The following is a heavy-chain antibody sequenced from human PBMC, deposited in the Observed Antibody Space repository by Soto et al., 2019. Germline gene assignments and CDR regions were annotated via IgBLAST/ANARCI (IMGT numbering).Heavy chain of an antibody. J-gene: IGHJ4*02. D-gene: IGHD3-10*01. Sequence: QVQLVESGGGLVKPGGSLRLSCAASGFTFSDHHMTWIRQAPGKGLEWVSYISGSATTIYYADSVRGRFTVSRDNAKNSLYLQMNSLRAEDTAVYYCAGDPYYYASEYWGQGILVTVSS. CDR1: GFTFSDHH. CDR3: AGDPYYYASEY. CDR2: ISGSATTI. V-gene: IGHV3-11*01.